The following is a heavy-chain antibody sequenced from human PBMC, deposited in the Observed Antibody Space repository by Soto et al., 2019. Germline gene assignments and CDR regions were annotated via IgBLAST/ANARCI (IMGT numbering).Heavy chain of an antibody. Sequence: PGGSLRLSCAASVFTFDDYAMHWVRQVPGKGLEWVSGINWNSGSIGYGDSVKGRFATSRDNAKNSLHLQMNSLSAEDTAFYYCVKDESINWYSGHFRHWGQGTLVTVSS. CDR2: INWNSGSI. J-gene: IGHJ1*01. V-gene: IGHV3-9*01. D-gene: IGHD6-13*01. CDR3: VKDESINWYSGHFRH. CDR1: VFTFDDYA.